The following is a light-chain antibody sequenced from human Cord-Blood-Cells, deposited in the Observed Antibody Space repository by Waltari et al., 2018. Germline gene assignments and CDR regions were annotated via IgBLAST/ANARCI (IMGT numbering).Light chain of an antibody. Sequence: DIQLTQSPSFLSASVGDRVTITCRASQGISRYLAWYQQKPGTAPKLLIYAASTLQSGVPARFSGSGSGTECTLTISSLQPEDFATYYCQQLNSDPFTFGPGTKVDIK. CDR3: QQLNSDPFT. CDR2: AAS. CDR1: QGISRY. V-gene: IGKV1-9*01. J-gene: IGKJ3*01.